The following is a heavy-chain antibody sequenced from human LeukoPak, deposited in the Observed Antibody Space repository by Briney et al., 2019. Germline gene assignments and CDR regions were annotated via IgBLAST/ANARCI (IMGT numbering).Heavy chain of an antibody. CDR2: IYYSGST. CDR3: ARVIYCTNGVCYTPSYFDY. J-gene: IGHJ4*02. CDR1: GGSISSSSYH. V-gene: IGHV4-39*07. Sequence: SETLSLTCTVSGGSISSSSYHWGWIRQPPGKGLEWIGSIYYSGSTYYNPSPKSRVTISVDTSKNQFSLKLSSVTAADTAVYYCARVIYCTNGVCYTPSYFDYWGQGTLVTVSS. D-gene: IGHD2-8*01.